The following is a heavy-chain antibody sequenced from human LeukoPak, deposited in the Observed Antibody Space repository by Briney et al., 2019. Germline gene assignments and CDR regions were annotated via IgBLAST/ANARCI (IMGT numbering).Heavy chain of an antibody. J-gene: IGHJ6*02. CDR3: ATTRVTMVRGARSDYYGMDV. V-gene: IGHV4-39*07. Sequence: SETLSLTCTVPVGSISSSSYYWGWIRQAPVKGLDWIGHIYYGGSTYYNPSLKSRVTISVDTSKNQFSLKLSTVTAADTAVYYCATTRVTMVRGARSDYYGMDVWGQGTTVTVSS. CDR2: IYYGGST. CDR1: VGSISSSSYY. D-gene: IGHD3-10*01.